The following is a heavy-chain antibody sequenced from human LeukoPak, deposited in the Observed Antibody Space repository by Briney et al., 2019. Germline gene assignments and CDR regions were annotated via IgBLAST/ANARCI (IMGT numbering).Heavy chain of an antibody. CDR2: ISVYNANT. J-gene: IGHJ4*02. CDR3: ARSLAYCGGDCYATPDY. D-gene: IGHD2-21*01. CDR1: GYTFTTYG. V-gene: IGHV1-18*01. Sequence: VASVKVSCKASGYTFTTYGISWVRQAPGQGLEWMGWISVYNANTNYAQKLQGRVTMTTDTSTSTAYMELRSLRSDDTAVYYCARSLAYCGGDCYATPDYWGQGTLVIVSS.